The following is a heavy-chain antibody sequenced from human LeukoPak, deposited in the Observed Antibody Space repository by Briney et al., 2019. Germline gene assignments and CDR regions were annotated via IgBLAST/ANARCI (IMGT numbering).Heavy chain of an antibody. CDR1: GFSFDDYA. V-gene: IGHV3-9*01. Sequence: GGSLRLSCVASGFSFDDYAMYWVRQAPGKALEWVSGISWNSGSIGYADSVKGRFTISRDNAKNSLYLQMNSLRAEDTALYYCAKDMMVRGALCYAFDIWGQGTMVSVSS. J-gene: IGHJ3*02. CDR2: ISWNSGSI. CDR3: AKDMMVRGALCYAFDI. D-gene: IGHD3-10*01.